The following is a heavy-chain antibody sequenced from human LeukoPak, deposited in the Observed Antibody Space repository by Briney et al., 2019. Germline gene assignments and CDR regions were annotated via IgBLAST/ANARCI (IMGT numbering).Heavy chain of an antibody. V-gene: IGHV3-23*01. J-gene: IGHJ4*02. D-gene: IGHD7-27*01. Sequence: GGSLRLSCAASGFIFSNYAMSWVRQAPGQELEWVSVISGSGASTQSADSAKGRFTISRDNSKNILYLQMNSLRAEDTAVYYCAVTGRHYSGNWGQGTLVTVSS. CDR2: ISGSGAST. CDR1: GFIFSNYA. CDR3: AVTGRHYSGN.